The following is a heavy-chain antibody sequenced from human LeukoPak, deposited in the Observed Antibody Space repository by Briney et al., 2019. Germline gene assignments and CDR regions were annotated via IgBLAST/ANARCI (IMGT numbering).Heavy chain of an antibody. D-gene: IGHD3-22*01. CDR2: ISYDGSNK. CDR1: GLTFSSYA. CDR3: ARDWSQYYDSSGYSNWFDP. V-gene: IGHV3-30-3*01. Sequence: RRSLRLSCAASGLTFSSYAMHWVRQAPGKGLEWVAVISYDGSNKYYADSVKGRFTISRDNSKNTLYLQMNSLRAEDTAVYYCARDWSQYYDSSGYSNWFDPWGQGTLVTVSS. J-gene: IGHJ5*02.